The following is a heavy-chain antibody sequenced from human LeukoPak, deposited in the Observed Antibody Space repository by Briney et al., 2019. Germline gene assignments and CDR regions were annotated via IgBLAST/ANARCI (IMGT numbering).Heavy chain of an antibody. D-gene: IGHD7-27*01. Sequence: SVKVSCKASGGTFSSYTISWVRQAPGQGLEWMGRIIPILGIANYAQKFQGRVTITADTSTSTAYMELSSLRSEDTAVYYCAKQTGDLVDAFDIWGQGTMVTVSS. V-gene: IGHV1-69*02. CDR1: GGTFSSYT. CDR2: IIPILGIA. J-gene: IGHJ3*02. CDR3: AKQTGDLVDAFDI.